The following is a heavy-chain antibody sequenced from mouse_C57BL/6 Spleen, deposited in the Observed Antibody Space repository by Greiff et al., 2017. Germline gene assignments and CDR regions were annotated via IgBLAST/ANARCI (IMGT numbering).Heavy chain of an antibody. J-gene: IGHJ1*03. Sequence: VQLQQSGAELVRPGASVKLSCTASGFNIKDDYMHWVKQRPEQGLEWIGWIDPENGDTEYASKFQGKATITADTSSITAYLQLSSLTSEDTAVYDCTPGGLRYFDVWGTGTTVTVSS. CDR1: GFNIKDDY. CDR2: IDPENGDT. V-gene: IGHV14-4*01. CDR3: TPGGLRYFDV. D-gene: IGHD3-1*01.